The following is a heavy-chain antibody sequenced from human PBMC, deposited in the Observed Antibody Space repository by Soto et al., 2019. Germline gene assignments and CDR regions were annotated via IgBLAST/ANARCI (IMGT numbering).Heavy chain of an antibody. CDR1: GDSISSGGYY. V-gene: IGHV4-31*03. D-gene: IGHD4-17*01. J-gene: IGHJ4*02. CDR2: IYYSGST. Sequence: QVQLQESGPGLVKPSQTLSLTCTVSGDSISSGGYYWSWIRQHPGKGLEWIGYIYYSGSTYYNPSLKSRVTISVDTSKNQFSLKLSSVSAADPAVYYCARSSEATVTAIDYWGQGTLVTVSS. CDR3: ARSSEATVTAIDY.